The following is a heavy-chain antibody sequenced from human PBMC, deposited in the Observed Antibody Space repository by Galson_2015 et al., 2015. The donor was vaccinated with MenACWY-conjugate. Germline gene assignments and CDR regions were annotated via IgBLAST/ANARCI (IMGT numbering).Heavy chain of an antibody. J-gene: IGHJ3*02. CDR2: IYPRDSDT. D-gene: IGHD2-8*01. CDR1: GYSFTTYW. CDR3: ARHKGLKGAFDI. Sequence: VKKPGECLKISCKASGYSFTTYWIFWVRQMPGNGLVWLGIIYPRDSDTRYRPSFQGQGTISDDNSSNSAHLQWSGLKASDYAMYYCARHKGLKGAFDIWGQGTMVTVSS. V-gene: IGHV5-51*01.